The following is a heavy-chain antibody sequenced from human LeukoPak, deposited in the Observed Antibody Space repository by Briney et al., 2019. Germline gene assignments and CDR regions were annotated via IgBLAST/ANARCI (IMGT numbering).Heavy chain of an antibody. D-gene: IGHD2-8*01. CDR1: GGSPSRGGSY. J-gene: IGHJ4*02. CDR2: IYHSGST. V-gene: IGHV4-30-2*01. CDR3: AREDHCTNGVCYTDY. Sequence: SETLSLTCTVSGGSPSRGGSYWSWIWHPPGKGLEWIGYIYHSGSTYYTPSLKGRVTISVDRSKNQFSLKLSSVTAADTAVYYCAREDHCTNGVCYTDYWGQGTLVTVSS.